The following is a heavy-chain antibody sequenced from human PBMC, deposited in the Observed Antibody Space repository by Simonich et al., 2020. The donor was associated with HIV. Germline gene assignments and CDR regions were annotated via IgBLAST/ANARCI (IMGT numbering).Heavy chain of an antibody. J-gene: IGHJ4*02. CDR2: INHGRRT. V-gene: IGHV4-34*01. CDR1: GGSFSGYY. D-gene: IGHD1-7*01. CDR3: ARSPSENWDYYFDY. Sequence: QVQLHQWGAGLLKSSETLSLTCAVYGGSFSGYYWNWIRQPPGKGLEWIAEINHGRRTNYNPSLKRRVTILLDTSKTQFSLKLASVTATDTALYYCARSPSENWDYYFDYWSQGTLVTVSS.